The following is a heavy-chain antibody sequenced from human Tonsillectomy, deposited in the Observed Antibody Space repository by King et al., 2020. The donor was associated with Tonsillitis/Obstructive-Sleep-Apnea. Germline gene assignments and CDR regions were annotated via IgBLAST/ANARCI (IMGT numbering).Heavy chain of an antibody. D-gene: IGHD3-3*01. CDR1: GGSISSGDHY. CDR2: IYYSGST. CDR3: ARVRSYEYYFDY. J-gene: IGHJ4*02. Sequence: VQLQESGPGLVKPSQTLSLTCTVSGGSISSGDHYWSWIRQHPGKGLEWIGYIYYSGSTLYSPSLESRVTISVDTSANQFSLNLSSETAAATAVYYCARVRSYEYYFDYWGQGTLVTVSS. V-gene: IGHV4-31*03.